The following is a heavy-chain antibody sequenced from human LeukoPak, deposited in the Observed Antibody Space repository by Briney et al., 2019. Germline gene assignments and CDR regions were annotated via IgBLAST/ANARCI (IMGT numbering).Heavy chain of an antibody. CDR3: VRDSDGGY. CDR1: GFTFSTYG. V-gene: IGHV3-30*02. Sequence: GGSLRLSCAASGFTFSTYGIQWVRQAPGKGLEWVAFIRYDGNDKYYADSVKGRFTISRDNSKNTLYLQMNSLRAEDTAVYYCVRDSDGGYWGQGTLVTVSS. D-gene: IGHD2-21*02. J-gene: IGHJ4*02. CDR2: IRYDGNDK.